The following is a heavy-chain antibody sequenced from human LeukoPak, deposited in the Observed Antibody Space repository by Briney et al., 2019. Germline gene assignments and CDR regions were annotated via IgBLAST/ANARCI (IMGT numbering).Heavy chain of an antibody. CDR2: INHSGST. CDR3: ARDLYDFWSGYFLDY. J-gene: IGHJ4*02. V-gene: IGHV4-34*01. Sequence: PSETLSLTCAVYGGSFSGYYWSWIRQPPGKGLEWIGEINHSGSTNYNPSLKSRVTISVDTSKNQFSLKLSSVTAADTAVYYCARDLYDFWSGYFLDYWGQGTLVTVSS. D-gene: IGHD3-3*01. CDR1: GGSFSGYY.